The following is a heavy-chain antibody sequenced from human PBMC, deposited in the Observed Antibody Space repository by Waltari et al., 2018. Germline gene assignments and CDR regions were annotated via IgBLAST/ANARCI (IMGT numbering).Heavy chain of an antibody. D-gene: IGHD3-3*01. Sequence: EVQLVESGGGLVKPGGSLRLSCAASGFTFSSYSMNWVRQAPGKGLEWVSSISSSSSYIYYADSVKGRFTISRDNAKNSLYLQMNSLRAEDTAVYYCARVQDLRLRFLEWLPTLYYYGMDVWGQGTTVTVSS. CDR3: ARVQDLRLRFLEWLPTLYYYGMDV. CDR1: GFTFSSYS. CDR2: ISSSSSYI. V-gene: IGHV3-21*01. J-gene: IGHJ6*02.